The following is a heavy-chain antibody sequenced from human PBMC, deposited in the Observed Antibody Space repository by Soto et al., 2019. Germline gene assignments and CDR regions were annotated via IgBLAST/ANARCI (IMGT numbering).Heavy chain of an antibody. CDR3: ARLPLYYYGMDV. V-gene: IGHV4-4*07. Sequence: QVQLQESGPGLVKPSETLSLTCTVSGGSISSYYWSWIRQPAGKGLEWIGRIYTSGSTKYNPCLNARVTISVDTSKNQFSLKLSSVTAADTAGYCCARLPLYYYGMDVWGQETTVTVSS. CDR1: GGSISSYY. J-gene: IGHJ6*02. CDR2: IYTSGST.